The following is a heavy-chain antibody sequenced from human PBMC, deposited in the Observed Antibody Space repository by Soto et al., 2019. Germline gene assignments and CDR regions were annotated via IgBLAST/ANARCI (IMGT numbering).Heavy chain of an antibody. CDR1: GFTFSSYG. CDR2: ISYDGSNK. D-gene: IGHD3-22*01. V-gene: IGHV3-30*18. CDR3: AKDIAARGYYDSSGYYYYGMDV. Sequence: GSLRLSCAASGFTFSSYGMHWVRQAPGKGLEWVAVISYDGSNKYYADSVKGRFTISRDNSKNTLYLQMNSLRAEDTAVYCCAKDIAARGYYDSSGYYYYGMDVWGQGTTVTVSS. J-gene: IGHJ6*02.